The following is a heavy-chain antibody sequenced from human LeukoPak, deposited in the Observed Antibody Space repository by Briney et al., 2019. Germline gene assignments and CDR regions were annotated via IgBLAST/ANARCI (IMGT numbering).Heavy chain of an antibody. Sequence: PSETLSLTCTVSGGSISSYYWSWIRQPPGKGLEWIGYIHYSGSTNYNPSLKSRVTISVDTSKTQFSLNLSSVTAADTAVYYCARGVRATVDRTFDIWGQGTMVTVSS. V-gene: IGHV4-59*01. D-gene: IGHD3-10*01. J-gene: IGHJ3*02. CDR2: IHYSGST. CDR3: ARGVRATVDRTFDI. CDR1: GGSISSYY.